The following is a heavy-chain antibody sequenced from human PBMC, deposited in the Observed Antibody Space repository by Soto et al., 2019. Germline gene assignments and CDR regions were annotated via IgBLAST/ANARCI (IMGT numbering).Heavy chain of an antibody. D-gene: IGHD2-15*01. Sequence: EVQLLESGGGLVQPGGSLRLSCAASGFTFSSYAMSWVRQAPGKGLEWVSAISGSGGSTYYADSVKGRFTISRDNSKNTLYLQMNSLRAANTAVYYCAKDALYNCSGGSYYYFDYWGQGTLVTVSS. CDR1: GFTFSSYA. CDR2: ISGSGGST. CDR3: AKDALYNCSGGSYYYFDY. V-gene: IGHV3-23*01. J-gene: IGHJ4*02.